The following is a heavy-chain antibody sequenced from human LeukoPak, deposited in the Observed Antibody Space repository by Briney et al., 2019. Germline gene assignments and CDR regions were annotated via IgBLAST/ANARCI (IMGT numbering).Heavy chain of an antibody. D-gene: IGHD6-13*01. V-gene: IGHV3-7*01. CDR2: IDQGGSVR. Sequence: PGGSLRLSCAASGFSFSTYCMSWVRQTPEKGLEFVANIDQGGSVRNYMDSLKGRCTISRDNAKKSLYLEINSLRADDTAVYYCARDPESSSFDLWGRGALVTVSS. J-gene: IGHJ4*02. CDR3: ARDPESSSFDL. CDR1: GFSFSTYC.